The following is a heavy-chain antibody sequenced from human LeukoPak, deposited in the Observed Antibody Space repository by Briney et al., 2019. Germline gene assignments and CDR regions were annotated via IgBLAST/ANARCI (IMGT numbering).Heavy chain of an antibody. Sequence: PSETLSLTCAVYGGSFSGYYWNWIRQPPGKGLEWIGEINHSGRTNYNPSLKSRVTISVDTSKKQFSLKLSSVTAADTAVYYCARIRSVGGMDVWGQGTTVTVSS. CDR3: ARIRSVGGMDV. V-gene: IGHV4-34*01. CDR1: GGSFSGYY. D-gene: IGHD6-25*01. J-gene: IGHJ6*02. CDR2: INHSGRT.